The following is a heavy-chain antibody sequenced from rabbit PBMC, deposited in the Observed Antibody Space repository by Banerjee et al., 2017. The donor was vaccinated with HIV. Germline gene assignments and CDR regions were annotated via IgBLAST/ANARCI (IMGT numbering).Heavy chain of an antibody. CDR2: IYTDSGSA. J-gene: IGHJ4*01. Sequence: QEQLVASGGGLVQPEGSLTLTCTASGFSFSSRYYMSWVRQAPGKGLEWIGCIYTDSGSAYYASWAKGRFTISKTTATTVTLQMICLTAEDTATYFCAREGDVWGPGTLGTVS. CDR3: AREGDV. CDR1: GFSFSSRYY. V-gene: IGHV1S45*01.